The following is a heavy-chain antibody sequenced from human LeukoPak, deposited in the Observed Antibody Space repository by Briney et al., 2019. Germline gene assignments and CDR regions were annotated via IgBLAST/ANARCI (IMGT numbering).Heavy chain of an antibody. CDR2: INHSGST. CDR1: GGSFSGYY. Sequence: SETLSLTCAVYGGSFSGYYWSWIRQPPGKGLEWIGEINHSGSTNYNPSLKSRVTISVDTSKNQFSLKLSSVTAADTAVYYCARGRPYCYGAFDIWGQGTMVTVSS. D-gene: IGHD3-10*01. CDR3: ARGRPYCYGAFDI. V-gene: IGHV4-34*01. J-gene: IGHJ3*02.